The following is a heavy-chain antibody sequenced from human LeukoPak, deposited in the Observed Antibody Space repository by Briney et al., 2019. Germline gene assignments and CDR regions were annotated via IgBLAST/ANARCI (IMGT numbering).Heavy chain of an antibody. CDR2: ISYDGTNK. CDR3: AKNRGNYGGNGPDY. V-gene: IGHV3-30*18. CDR1: GFTFSSYG. D-gene: IGHD4-23*01. Sequence: SGGSLRLSCAASGFTFSSYGMHWVRQAPGKGLEWVAVISYDGTNKYYADSVKGRFAISRDNSRNTLYLQMNSLRAEDTAVFYCAKNRGNYGGNGPDYWGQGTLVTVSS. J-gene: IGHJ4*02.